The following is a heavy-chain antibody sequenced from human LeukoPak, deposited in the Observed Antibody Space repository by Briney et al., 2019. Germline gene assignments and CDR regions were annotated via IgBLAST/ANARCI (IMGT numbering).Heavy chain of an antibody. V-gene: IGHV4-59*01. Sequence: PSETLSLTCTVSVSGDSFSSYHWSWLRQPPGKGLEWIGYISSGGSTSCNLSLKSRVTISVDTSKNQFSLKLSSVTAADTAVYYCARVGRGDHTWGSYYCDHWGQGTLVSVSS. CDR3: ARVGRGDHTWGSYYCDH. CDR1: GDSFSSYH. CDR2: ISSGGST. D-gene: IGHD3-16*01. J-gene: IGHJ4*02.